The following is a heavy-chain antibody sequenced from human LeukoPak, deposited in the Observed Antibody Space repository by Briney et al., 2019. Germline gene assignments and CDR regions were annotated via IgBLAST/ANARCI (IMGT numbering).Heavy chain of an antibody. D-gene: IGHD1-7*01. CDR1: GFTFTSYG. V-gene: IGHV3-33*08. CDR2: IWYGGSNK. Sequence: GGFLRLSCAASGFTFTSYGMHWVRQAPGKGLEWVAVIWYGGSNKYYADSVKGRFTISRDNSKNTLYLQMNSLRAEDTAVYYCALLGGTGTTNFDYWGQGTLITVSS. CDR3: ALLGGTGTTNFDY. J-gene: IGHJ4*02.